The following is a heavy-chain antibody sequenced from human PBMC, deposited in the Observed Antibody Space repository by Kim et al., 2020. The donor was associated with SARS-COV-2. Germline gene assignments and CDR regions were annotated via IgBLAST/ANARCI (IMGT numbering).Heavy chain of an antibody. D-gene: IGHD1-26*01. CDR2: T. CDR3: ARQGWDGHDY. Sequence: TYYNPSLKSRVTISVDRSKNQFSLKLSAVTAADTAVYYCARQGWDGHDYWGQGTLVTVSS. J-gene: IGHJ4*02. V-gene: IGHV4-39*01.